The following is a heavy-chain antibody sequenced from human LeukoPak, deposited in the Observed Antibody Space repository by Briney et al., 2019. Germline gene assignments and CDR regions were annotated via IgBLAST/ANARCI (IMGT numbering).Heavy chain of an antibody. CDR3: ARESSSSAGYFDY. CDR2: ISSSGSTI. CDR1: GFTFSDYY. D-gene: IGHD6-6*01. Sequence: GGSLRLSCAASGFTFSDYYMSWIRQAPGKGLEWVSYISSSGSTIYYADSVKGRFTTSRDNAKNSLYLQMNSLRAEDTAVYYCARESSSSAGYFDYWGQGTLVTVSS. V-gene: IGHV3-11*01. J-gene: IGHJ4*02.